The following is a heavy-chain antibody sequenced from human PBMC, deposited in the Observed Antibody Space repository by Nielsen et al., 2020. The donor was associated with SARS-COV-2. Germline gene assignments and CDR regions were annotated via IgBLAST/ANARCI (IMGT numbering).Heavy chain of an antibody. J-gene: IGHJ3*02. CDR3: AKDDVVRGDAYDI. D-gene: IGHD3-10*01. CDR2: TSASGAST. CDR1: GFTFNIYA. V-gene: IGHV3-23*01. Sequence: GESLKIFCAASGFTFNIYAMAWVRRAPGRGLEWVSGTSASGASTYYADSVKGRFSISRDNSRNTLYLQMNSLRVEDTAIYFCAKDDVVRGDAYDIWGQGTVVTVSS.